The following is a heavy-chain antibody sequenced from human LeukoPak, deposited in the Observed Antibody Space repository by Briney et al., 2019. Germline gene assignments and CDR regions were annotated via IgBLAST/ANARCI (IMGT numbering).Heavy chain of an antibody. Sequence: SVKVSCKASGGTFSSYAISWVRQAPGQGLEWMGGIIPIFGTANYAQKFQGRVTITADKSTSTAYMELSSLRSEDTAVYYCAGEVGYYYGSGSPSDPWGQGTLVTVSS. CDR3: AGEVGYYYGSGSPSDP. CDR2: IIPIFGTA. D-gene: IGHD3-10*01. J-gene: IGHJ5*02. CDR1: GGTFSSYA. V-gene: IGHV1-69*06.